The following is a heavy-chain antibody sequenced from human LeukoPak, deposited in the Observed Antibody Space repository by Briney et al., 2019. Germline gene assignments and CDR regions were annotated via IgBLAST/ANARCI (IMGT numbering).Heavy chain of an antibody. CDR1: GFTFSDHY. Sequence: PGGSLRLSCQASGFTFSDHYMDWVRQAPGKGLEWVAFIRYDGSNKYYADSVKGRFTISRDNSKNTLYLQMNSLRAEDTAVYYCAKDYGSGSYYRGYFDYWGQGTLVTVSS. CDR2: IRYDGSNK. D-gene: IGHD3-10*01. CDR3: AKDYGSGSYYRGYFDY. J-gene: IGHJ4*02. V-gene: IGHV3-30*02.